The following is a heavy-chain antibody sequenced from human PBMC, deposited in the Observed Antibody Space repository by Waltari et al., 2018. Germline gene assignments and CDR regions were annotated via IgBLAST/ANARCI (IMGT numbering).Heavy chain of an antibody. Sequence: QVQLQESGPGLVKPSETLSLTCTFSGDSISSSYWNWIRQPAGKGLEWIGRIYTSGSTNYNPSLKSRVTMSVDTSKNQFSLKLSSVTAADTAVYYCARHPNRYFDLWGRGTLVTVSS. CDR1: GDSISSSY. V-gene: IGHV4-4*07. J-gene: IGHJ2*01. CDR3: ARHPNRYFDL. CDR2: IYTSGST.